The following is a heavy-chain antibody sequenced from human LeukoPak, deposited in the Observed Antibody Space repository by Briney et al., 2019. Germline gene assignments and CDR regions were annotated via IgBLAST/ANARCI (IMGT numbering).Heavy chain of an antibody. Sequence: ASVKVSCKVSGYTLTESSMHWVRQAPGKGLEWMGSFEPESGETIYAQKLQDRVTITRNTSISTAYMELSSLRSEDTAVYYCARGATFNYDFWSGYYIPNWFDPWGQGTLVTVSS. V-gene: IGHV1-24*01. J-gene: IGHJ5*02. CDR3: ARGATFNYDFWSGYYIPNWFDP. CDR2: FEPESGET. D-gene: IGHD3-3*01. CDR1: GYTLTESS.